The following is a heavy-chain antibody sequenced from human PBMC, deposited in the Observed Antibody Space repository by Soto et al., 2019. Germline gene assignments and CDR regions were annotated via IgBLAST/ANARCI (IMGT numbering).Heavy chain of an antibody. CDR3: ASVDTAMVSPFSD. D-gene: IGHD5-18*01. CDR2: IYYSGST. Sequence: SETLSLTCTVSGGSISIYYWSWIRHPPGKGLEWIGYIYYSGSTNYNPSLKSRVTISVDTSKNQFSLKLSSVTAADTAVYYCASVDTAMVSPFSDWGQGTLVTVSS. J-gene: IGHJ4*02. CDR1: GGSISIYY. V-gene: IGHV4-59*01.